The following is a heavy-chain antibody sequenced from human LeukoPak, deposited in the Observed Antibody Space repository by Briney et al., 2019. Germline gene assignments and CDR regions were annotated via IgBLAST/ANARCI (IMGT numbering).Heavy chain of an antibody. CDR3: VKADSSAWYALFDF. CDR2: ISSSGSTI. D-gene: IGHD6-19*01. Sequence: GGSLRLSCAASGFTFSSYEMNWVRQAPGKGLEWVSYISSSGSTIYYADSVKGRFTISRDNAKNSLYLQMNSLRAEDTAVYHCVKADSSAWYALFDFWGQGTLVTVSS. CDR1: GFTFSSYE. V-gene: IGHV3-48*03. J-gene: IGHJ4*02.